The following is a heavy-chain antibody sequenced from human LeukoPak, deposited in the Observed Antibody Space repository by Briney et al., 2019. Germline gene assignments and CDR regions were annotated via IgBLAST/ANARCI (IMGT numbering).Heavy chain of an antibody. CDR3: ARVGPEQLVRSSNDY. Sequence: GGSLRLSCEASGFTFSNYWMHWVRQAPGKGLIWVSGISGSGGSTYYADSVKGRFTISRDNSKNTLYLQMNSLRAEDTAVYYCARVGPEQLVRSSNDYWGQGTLVTVSS. J-gene: IGHJ4*02. CDR2: ISGSGGST. D-gene: IGHD6-13*01. V-gene: IGHV3-23*01. CDR1: GFTFSNYW.